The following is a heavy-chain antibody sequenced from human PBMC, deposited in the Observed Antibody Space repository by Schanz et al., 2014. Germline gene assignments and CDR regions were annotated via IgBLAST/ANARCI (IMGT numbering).Heavy chain of an antibody. CDR2: IIPILGME. V-gene: IGHV1-69*04. CDR1: GGTFSSYA. D-gene: IGHD4-17*01. Sequence: QVQLVQSGAEVKKPWSSVKVSCKASGGTFSSYAISWVRHAPGQGLEWMGRIIPILGMENYAQKFQGRVTITADISTSTAYMDLSSLRSDDTAVYYCARNYGGHSEESDRYGMDVWGQGTTVTVSS. CDR3: ARNYGGHSEESDRYGMDV. J-gene: IGHJ6*02.